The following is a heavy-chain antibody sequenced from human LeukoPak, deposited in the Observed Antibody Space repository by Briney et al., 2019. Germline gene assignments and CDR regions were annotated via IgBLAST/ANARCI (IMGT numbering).Heavy chain of an antibody. V-gene: IGHV3-49*04. Sequence: GGSLRLSCTASGFTFGDYAMSWVRQAPGKGLEWVGFIRSKAYGGTTEYAASVKGRFTISRDDSKSIAYLQMNSLKTEDTAVYYCTRGNYYYDSSGSHDYWGQGTLVTVSS. CDR2: IRSKAYGGTT. D-gene: IGHD3-22*01. CDR3: TRGNYYYDSSGSHDY. J-gene: IGHJ4*02. CDR1: GFTFGDYA.